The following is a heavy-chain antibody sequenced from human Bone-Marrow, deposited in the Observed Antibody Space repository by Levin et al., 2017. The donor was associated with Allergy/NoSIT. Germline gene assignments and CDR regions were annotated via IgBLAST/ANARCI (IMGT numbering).Heavy chain of an antibody. Sequence: SETLSLTCTVSGGSISSDSYYWGWIRQPPGKGLEWIGSIYYLGTTYYNPSLKSRGTISVDTSKNQFSLKLSSVTAADTAVYYCARDSGDYRLGAMNVWGQGTTVTVSS. CDR2: IYYLGTT. CDR1: GGSISSDSYY. D-gene: IGHD4-17*01. CDR3: ARDSGDYRLGAMNV. V-gene: IGHV4-39*07. J-gene: IGHJ6*02.